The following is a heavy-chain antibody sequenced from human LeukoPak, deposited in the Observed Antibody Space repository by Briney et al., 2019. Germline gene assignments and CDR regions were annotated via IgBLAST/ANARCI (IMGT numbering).Heavy chain of an antibody. CDR1: GFTFSSYW. D-gene: IGHD2-21*02. CDR2: INSERSST. Sequence: QPVGSLRLSCAPSGFTFSSYWMHWVRHAPGKGLVWVSRINSERSSTSYADSVKGRFTISRDNAKNTLYLQMNSLRAEDTAVYYCARVMVVTRNPLYYYYGMDVWGKGTTVTVSS. V-gene: IGHV3-74*01. CDR3: ARVMVVTRNPLYYYYGMDV. J-gene: IGHJ6*04.